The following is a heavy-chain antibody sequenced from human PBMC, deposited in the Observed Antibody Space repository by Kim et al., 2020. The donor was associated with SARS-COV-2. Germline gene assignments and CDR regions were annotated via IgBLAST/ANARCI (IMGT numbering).Heavy chain of an antibody. V-gene: IGHV1-24*01. J-gene: IGHJ4*02. CDR3: ATSWNSGAFDN. D-gene: IGHD2-15*01. Sequence: ASVKVSCKVSGYTLSEVSIHWVRQVPGNGLEWMGGFDPEDEETNFAHKFQGRVTVTDDTSIDTAYLELSSLKSDDTAVYYCATSWNSGAFDNWGQGTVGT. CDR2: FDPEDEET. CDR1: GYTLSEVS.